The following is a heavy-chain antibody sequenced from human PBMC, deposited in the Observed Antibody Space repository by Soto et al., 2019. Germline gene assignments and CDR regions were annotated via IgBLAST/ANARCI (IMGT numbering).Heavy chain of an antibody. CDR1: GFAFSSYA. CDR3: ARPFSSGWYGDFGF. CDR2: ISYDTTNK. J-gene: IGHJ4*02. D-gene: IGHD6-19*01. V-gene: IGHV3-30-3*01. Sequence: QVQLVESGGGVVQPGRSLRLSCAASGFAFSSYAMHWVRRAPGKGLEWVAVISYDTTNKYYADSVKGRFTISRDNSKKTMYLQMSSLRAEDTAVYYCARPFSSGWYGDFGFWGQGTLVAVSS.